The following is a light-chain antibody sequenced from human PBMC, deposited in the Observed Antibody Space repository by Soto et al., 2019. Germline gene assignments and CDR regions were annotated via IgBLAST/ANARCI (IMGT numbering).Light chain of an antibody. CDR3: QQYNSWT. CDR1: QSISSW. CDR2: KAS. J-gene: IGKJ1*01. Sequence: DVQITHSPSTLSASVLYRVTITCRASQSISSWLAWYQQKPGKGLKLLIYKASSLESGVPSRFSGSGSGTEFTLTISSLQPDDFATYYCQQYNSWTFGQGTKVDI. V-gene: IGKV1-5*03.